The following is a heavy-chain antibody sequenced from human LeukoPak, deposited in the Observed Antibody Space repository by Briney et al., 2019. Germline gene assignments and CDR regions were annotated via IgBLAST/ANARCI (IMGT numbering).Heavy chain of an antibody. Sequence: GESLKISCKGSGYSFTSYWIGWVRQMPGEGLEWMGIIYPGDSDTRYSPSFQGQVTIPADKSISTAYLQWSSLKASDTAMYYCARHYYDYVWGSYGIDYWGQGTLVTVSS. CDR2: IYPGDSDT. D-gene: IGHD3-16*01. V-gene: IGHV5-51*01. CDR1: GYSFTSYW. J-gene: IGHJ4*02. CDR3: ARHYYDYVWGSYGIDY.